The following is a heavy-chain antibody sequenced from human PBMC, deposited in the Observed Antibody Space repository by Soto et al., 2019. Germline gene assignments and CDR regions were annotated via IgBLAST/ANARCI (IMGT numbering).Heavy chain of an antibody. CDR3: AVTPNCGRDCSAASYWYFDI. J-gene: IGHJ2*01. V-gene: IGHV3-23*01. CDR2: ISGDSGRT. CDR1: GLTFGNYA. Sequence: EVQLLESGGGLVQPGGSVRLSCAASGLTFGNYAMSWVRQAPGKGLEWVSAISGDSGRTYYADSVKGRFTISRDNSKNTLDLQMNTLRAEDTAVYYCAVTPNCGRDCSAASYWYFDIWGRGTRVTVSS. D-gene: IGHD2-21*02.